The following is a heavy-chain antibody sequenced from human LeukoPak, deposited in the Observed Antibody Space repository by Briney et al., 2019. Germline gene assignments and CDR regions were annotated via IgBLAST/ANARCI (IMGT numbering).Heavy chain of an antibody. CDR1: GDSMSSHY. D-gene: IGHD3-16*01. Sequence: SETLSLTCSVSGDSMSSHYLSWIRQPAGKGLGWIGRIHISGRSNLNPSLNSRLTMSVDTSKNDFSLKLMSVTAADTAVYYCARDWGRVGLRGFDPWGQGILVTASS. CDR2: IHISGRS. CDR3: ARDWGRVGLRGFDP. J-gene: IGHJ5*02. V-gene: IGHV4-4*07.